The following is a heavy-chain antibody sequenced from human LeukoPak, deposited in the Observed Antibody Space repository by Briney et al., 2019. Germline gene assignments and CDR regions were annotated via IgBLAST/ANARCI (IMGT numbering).Heavy chain of an antibody. V-gene: IGHV3-43D*03. CDR1: GFTFDDYD. CDR2: ISWDGGST. D-gene: IGHD2-8*01. CDR3: AKGGHCCISGVCYYMDV. J-gene: IGHJ6*03. Sequence: AGSLRLSCAASGFTFDDYDMHWVRQAPGKGLEWVTFISWDGGSTYYADSVKGRFTISRDNSKNSLYLQMNSLTADDTALYYSAKGGHCCISGVCYYMDVRGEGATVTVS.